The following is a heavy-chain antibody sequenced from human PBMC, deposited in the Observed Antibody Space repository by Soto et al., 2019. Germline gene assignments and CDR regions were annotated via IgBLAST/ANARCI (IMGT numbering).Heavy chain of an antibody. J-gene: IGHJ4*02. CDR1: GFSFTAYI. CDR3: AKGGWLDD. D-gene: IGHD5-12*01. V-gene: IGHV3-23*01. CDR2: ISVSGDKT. Sequence: EVQLLESGGDLVQPGGSLRLSCAASGFSFTAYIMSWFRQAPGQGLEWVSAISVSGDKTYYADSVKGRFTISRDDAKNTLYLQLNSLRVDHTAIYYCAKGGWLDDCGQGTLVTVSS.